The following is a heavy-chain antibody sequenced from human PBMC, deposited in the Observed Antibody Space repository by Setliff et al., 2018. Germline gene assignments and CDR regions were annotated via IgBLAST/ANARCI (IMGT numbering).Heavy chain of an antibody. V-gene: IGHV4-39*01. CDR2: IYSGGNT. CDR1: RGSISSSGYY. D-gene: IGHD6-13*01. CDR3: AASGQHLVPIDY. Sequence: SETLSLTCTVSRGSISSSGYYWVWIRQPPGKGMEWIGSIYSGGNTYNNASLKSRVTISVDTSKNQFSLRLSSVTAADTAVYYCAASGQHLVPIDYWGQGTLVTVSS. J-gene: IGHJ4*02.